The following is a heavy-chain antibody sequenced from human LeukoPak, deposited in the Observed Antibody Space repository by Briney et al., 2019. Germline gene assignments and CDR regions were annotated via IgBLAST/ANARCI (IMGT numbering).Heavy chain of an antibody. D-gene: IGHD5-18*01. Sequence: SETLSLTCTVSGGSISSYYWSWIRQPPGKGLEWIGYIYYTENTNYDPSLKSRVTISVDTSKSQFSLKLSSVTTADTAVYYCAGDSYGFDYWGQGILVTVSS. V-gene: IGHV4-59*01. CDR1: GGSISSYY. CDR2: IYYTENT. J-gene: IGHJ4*02. CDR3: AGDSYGFDY.